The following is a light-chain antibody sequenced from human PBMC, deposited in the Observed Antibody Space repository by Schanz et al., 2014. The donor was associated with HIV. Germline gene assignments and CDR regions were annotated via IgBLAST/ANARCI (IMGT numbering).Light chain of an antibody. J-gene: IGKJ3*01. Sequence: EIVLTQSPGTLSLSPGERAALSCRASQSVTSNLLAWYQQKPGQAPRLLIFGASIRATGIPARFSGSGSGTEFTLTISSLQSEDFAVYYCQHYGSSFGPGTKVDIK. CDR1: QSVTSNL. V-gene: IGKV3-20*01. CDR2: GAS. CDR3: QHYGSS.